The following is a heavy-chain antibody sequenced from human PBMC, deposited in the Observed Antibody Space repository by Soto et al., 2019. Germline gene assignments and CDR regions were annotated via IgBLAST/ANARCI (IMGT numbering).Heavy chain of an antibody. J-gene: IGHJ3*02. CDR2: ISSSGSTI. CDR1: GFPFSAFS. CDR3: AGEGGRHCSPSRCYNAFDI. D-gene: IGHD2-15*01. V-gene: IGHV3-48*02. Sequence: GSLRLSCASSGFPFSAFSMNWVRQAPGKGLEWVAYISSSGSTIYYADSVKGRFAISRDNAKTSLYLQMDSLRDEDTAVYYCAGEGGRHCSPSRCYNAFDIWGQGTTVTVSS.